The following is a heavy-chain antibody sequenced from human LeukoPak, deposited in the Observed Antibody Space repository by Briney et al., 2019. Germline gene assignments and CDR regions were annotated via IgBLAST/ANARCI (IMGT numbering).Heavy chain of an antibody. V-gene: IGHV3-30*02. CDR3: AKDDGRSSSWDFDY. Sequence: GGSLRLSCAASGFTFSSYGMHWVRQAPGKGLEWVAFIRYDGSNKYYADSVKGRFTISRDNSKNTLYLQMNSLRAEDTAVYYCAKDDGRSSSWDFDYWGQGTLVTVSS. D-gene: IGHD6-13*01. CDR1: GFTFSSYG. J-gene: IGHJ4*02. CDR2: IRYDGSNK.